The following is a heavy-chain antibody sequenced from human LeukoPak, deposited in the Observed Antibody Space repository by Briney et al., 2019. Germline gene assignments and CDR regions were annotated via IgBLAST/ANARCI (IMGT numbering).Heavy chain of an antibody. V-gene: IGHV3-30-3*01. CDR1: GFTFSSYP. CDR3: AREGSSGYYPY. CDR2: ISYDGSEK. J-gene: IGHJ4*02. D-gene: IGHD3-22*01. Sequence: GGSLRLSCAASGFTFSSYPMHWVRQAPGKGLEWVAVISYDGSEKHYADPVKGRFTISRDNSKNTLYLQMNSLRAEDTAVYYCAREGSSGYYPYWGQGILVTVSS.